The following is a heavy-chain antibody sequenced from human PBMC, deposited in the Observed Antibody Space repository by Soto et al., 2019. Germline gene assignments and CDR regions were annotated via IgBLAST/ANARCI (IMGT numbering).Heavy chain of an antibody. V-gene: IGHV4-59*02. CDR3: ARNTVLTGMFDF. CDR1: GSSVCIYH. D-gene: IGHD4-17*01. CDR2: VYYTGTT. J-gene: IGHJ4*02. Sequence: SVTLSLTCTVAGSSVCIYHWSWVRQKPGKGLEWIASVYYTGTTNYNPSLGSRVTISIDAPENQISLKLTSVTAADTAFYSCARNTVLTGMFDFWGQGTLVTVSS.